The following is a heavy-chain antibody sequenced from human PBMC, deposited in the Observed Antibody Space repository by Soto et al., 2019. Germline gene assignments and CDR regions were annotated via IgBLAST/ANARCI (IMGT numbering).Heavy chain of an antibody. CDR3: ARLKGARVRGVIDWFDP. Sequence: SETLSLTCTVSGGSISSSSYYWGWIRQPPGKGLEWIGSIYYSGSTYYNPSLKSRVTISVDTSKNQFSLKLSSVTAADTAVHYCARLKGARVRGVIDWFDPWGQGTLVTVSS. V-gene: IGHV4-39*01. D-gene: IGHD3-10*01. J-gene: IGHJ5*02. CDR1: GGSISSSSYY. CDR2: IYYSGST.